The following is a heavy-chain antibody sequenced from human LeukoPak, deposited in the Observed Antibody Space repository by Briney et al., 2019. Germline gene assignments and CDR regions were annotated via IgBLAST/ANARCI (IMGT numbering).Heavy chain of an antibody. CDR3: ARVMIFGVVDI. J-gene: IGHJ3*02. CDR2: IYYSGST. CDR1: GGSISSYY. D-gene: IGHD3-3*01. Sequence: PSETLSLTCTVSGGSISSYYWSWIRQPPGKGLEWIGYIYYSGSTNCNPSLKSRVTISVDTSKNQFSLKLSSVTAADTAVYYCARVMIFGVVDIWGQGTMVTVSS. V-gene: IGHV4-59*01.